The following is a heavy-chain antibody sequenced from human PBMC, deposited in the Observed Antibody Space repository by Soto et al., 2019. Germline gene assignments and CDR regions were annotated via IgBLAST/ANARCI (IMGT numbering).Heavy chain of an antibody. CDR3: VRTSLVVAAATREDY. Sequence: EVQLVESGGGLVQPGESLXLSWAXXXFTFSSYWMHWVRQAPGKGLVWVSRINSDGSSTSYAGSVKGRFTISRDNAKNTLYLQMNSLRAEDTAVYYCVRTSLVVAAATREDYWGQGTLVTVSS. V-gene: IGHV3-74*01. CDR2: INSDGSST. CDR1: XFTFSSYW. D-gene: IGHD2-15*01. J-gene: IGHJ4*02.